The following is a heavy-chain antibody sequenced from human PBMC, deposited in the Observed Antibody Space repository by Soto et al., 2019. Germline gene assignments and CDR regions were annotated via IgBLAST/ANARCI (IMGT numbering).Heavy chain of an antibody. CDR1: GGSISSGDYY. CDR2: IYYSGST. Sequence: PSETLSLTCTVSGGSISSGDYYWSWIRQPPGKGLEWIGYIYYSGSTYYNPSLKSRVTISVDTSKNQFSLKLSSVTAADTAVYYCARVPPTVTTSNWFDPWGQGTLVTVSS. V-gene: IGHV4-30-4*01. CDR3: ARVPPTVTTSNWFDP. D-gene: IGHD4-4*01. J-gene: IGHJ5*02.